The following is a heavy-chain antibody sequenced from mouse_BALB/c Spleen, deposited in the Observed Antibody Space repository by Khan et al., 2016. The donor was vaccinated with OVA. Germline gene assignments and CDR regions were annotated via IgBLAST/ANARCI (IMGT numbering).Heavy chain of an antibody. CDR3: ASHLTGSSAY. D-gene: IGHD4-1*01. CDR2: INSDGGYT. Sequence: EVKLVESGGDLVKPGGSLRLSCAASGFTFSAYGMAWVRQAPDKRLEWVATINSDGGYTYYPDTVKGRFTISRNNAENTLSLQMSSLKSEDTAIYYCASHLTGSSAYWGQGTLVTVSA. V-gene: IGHV5-6*01. CDR1: GFTFSAYG. J-gene: IGHJ3*01.